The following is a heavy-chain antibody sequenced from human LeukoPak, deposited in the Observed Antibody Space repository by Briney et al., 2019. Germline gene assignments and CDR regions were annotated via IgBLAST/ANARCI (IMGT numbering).Heavy chain of an antibody. CDR1: DGSISSGGYY. CDR2: IYYSGST. J-gene: IGHJ4*02. Sequence: PSETLSLTCTVSDGSISSGGYYWSWIRQHPGKGLEWIGYIYYSGSTYHNPSLKSRVTISGDTSKNQFSLRLSSVTAADTAVYYCARNYYFDLWGQGTLVTVSS. V-gene: IGHV4-31*03. CDR3: ARNYYFDL.